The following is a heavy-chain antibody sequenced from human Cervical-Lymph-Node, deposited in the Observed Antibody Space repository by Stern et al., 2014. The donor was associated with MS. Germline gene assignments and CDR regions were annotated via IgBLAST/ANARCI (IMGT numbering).Heavy chain of an antibody. CDR1: GFTFSSYS. Sequence: EMQLVESGGCLVKPGGSLRLSCAASGFTFSSYSMNWVRQAPGKGLEWVSSIISSSSYIYYADSVKGRFTISKDHTKDSRALHMNSLRAEDTAVYYCARESYYYDSSGFDYWGQGTLVTVSS. J-gene: IGHJ4*02. V-gene: IGHV3-21*01. D-gene: IGHD3-22*01. CDR2: IISSSSYI. CDR3: ARESYYYDSSGFDY.